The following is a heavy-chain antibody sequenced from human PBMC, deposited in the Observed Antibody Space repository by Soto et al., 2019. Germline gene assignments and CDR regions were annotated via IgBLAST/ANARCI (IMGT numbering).Heavy chain of an antibody. CDR3: ARMATSGTLNWFDP. V-gene: IGHV1-8*01. J-gene: IGHJ5*02. CDR2: MNPNSGNT. Sequence: ASVKVSCKASGYTFGNNDISWVRQATGQGLEWMGWMNPNSGNTGYAQKFQGRVSMTRNTSITTAYLELSSLRSDDTAIYFCARMATSGTLNWFDPWGQGTLVTVSS. CDR1: GYTFGNND.